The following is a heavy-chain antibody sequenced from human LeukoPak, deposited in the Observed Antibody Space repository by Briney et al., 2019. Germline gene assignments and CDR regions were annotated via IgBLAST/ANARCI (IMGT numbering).Heavy chain of an antibody. CDR3: ARELTMAVTNYYYYYMDV. CDR2: IIPIFGTA. Sequence: SVKVSCXASGGTFSSYAISWVRQAPGQGLGWMGRIIPIFGTANYAQKFQGRVTITTDESTSTPYMELSSLRSEDTAVYYCARELTMAVTNYYYYYMDVWGKGTTVTVSS. J-gene: IGHJ6*03. V-gene: IGHV1-69*05. D-gene: IGHD4-23*01. CDR1: GGTFSSYA.